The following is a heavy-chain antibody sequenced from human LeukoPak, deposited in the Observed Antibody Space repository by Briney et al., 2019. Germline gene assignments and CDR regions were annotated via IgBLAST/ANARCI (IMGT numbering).Heavy chain of an antibody. CDR3: AKIEGKYQLANVPDH. Sequence: PGESLKLSCAASGFTFSTYGMHWVRQAPGKGLEWVAFIRYDGNNKYYADFVKGRFTISRDNSKNTLYLHMNSLRTEDTAVYYCAKIEGKYQLANVPDHWGQGTLVTVSS. J-gene: IGHJ4*02. CDR2: IRYDGNNK. CDR1: GFTFSTYG. V-gene: IGHV3-30*02. D-gene: IGHD2-2*01.